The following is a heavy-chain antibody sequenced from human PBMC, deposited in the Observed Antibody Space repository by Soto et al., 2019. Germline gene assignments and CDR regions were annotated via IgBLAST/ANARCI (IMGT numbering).Heavy chain of an antibody. CDR2: IFHSGIT. V-gene: IGHV4-59*01. CDR3: ARDRYFYDSRGYYRTLDS. CDR1: GGSFSNDY. J-gene: IGHJ5*01. D-gene: IGHD3-22*01. Sequence: SETLSLTCFISGGSFSNDYWTWIRQSPGKGLEWIGYIFHSGITDYNPSVKSRVTISIDKSRNLFSLNLTSVTAADTAVYYCARDRYFYDSRGYYRTLDSWGQGTLVTLSS.